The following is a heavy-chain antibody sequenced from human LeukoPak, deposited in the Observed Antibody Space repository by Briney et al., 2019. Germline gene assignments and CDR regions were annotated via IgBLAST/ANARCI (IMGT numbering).Heavy chain of an antibody. CDR3: ATYCSNTNRYIWGYYFDH. CDR1: GGTFSSYA. J-gene: IGHJ4*02. D-gene: IGHD2-2*02. CDR2: IIPIFGTA. Sequence: ASVKVSCKASGGTFSSYAISWVRQAPGQGLEWMGGIIPIFGTANYAQKFQDRVTITADESTSTAYMELSSLRSEDTAVYYCATYCSNTNRYIWGYYFDHWGQGTLVTVSS. V-gene: IGHV1-69*13.